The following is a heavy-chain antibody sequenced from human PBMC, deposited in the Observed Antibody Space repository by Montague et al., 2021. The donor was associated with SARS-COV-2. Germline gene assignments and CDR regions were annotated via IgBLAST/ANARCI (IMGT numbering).Heavy chain of an antibody. CDR3: DGISEEEYYFDY. J-gene: IGHJ4*02. D-gene: IGHD3-3*02. CDR1: GGSISSSSYY. CDR2: IYYSGST. Sequence: SETLSLTCTVSGGSISSSSYYWGWIRQPPGKGLEWIGSIYYSGSTYYNPSLKSRVTISVDTSKNQFSLKLSSVTAADTAVYYCDGISEEEYYFDYWGQGTLVTVSS. V-gene: IGHV4-39*01.